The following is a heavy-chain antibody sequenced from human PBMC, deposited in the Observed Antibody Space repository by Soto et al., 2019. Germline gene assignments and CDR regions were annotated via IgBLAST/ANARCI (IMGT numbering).Heavy chain of an antibody. CDR2: INHSGST. CDR1: GGSFSGYY. D-gene: IGHD3-3*01. Sequence: SETLSLTCAVYGGSFSGYYWSWIRQPPGKGLEWMGEINHSGSTNYKPSLKSRVTISVDTSKNQFSLKLSSVTAADTAVYYCARDSTGGFLEWLRGYYAFEIWGQGTMVTVSS. CDR3: ARDSTGGFLEWLRGYYAFEI. J-gene: IGHJ3*02. V-gene: IGHV4-34*01.